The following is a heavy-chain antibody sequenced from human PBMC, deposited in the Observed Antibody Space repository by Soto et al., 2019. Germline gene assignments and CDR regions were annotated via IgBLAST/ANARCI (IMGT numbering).Heavy chain of an antibody. CDR3: AKPLQQWLLQGSGVDV. J-gene: IGHJ6*02. CDR2: ISGDTATT. Sequence: PGGSLRLSCAASGFSFSAYSMTWVRQPPGKGLQWVSAISGDTATTNYADSGKGRFTISRDNSRTTLYLQMNSLRVEDTAIYYFAKPLQQWLLQGSGVDVWGQGTTVTVSS. D-gene: IGHD6-19*01. V-gene: IGHV3-23*01. CDR1: GFSFSAYS.